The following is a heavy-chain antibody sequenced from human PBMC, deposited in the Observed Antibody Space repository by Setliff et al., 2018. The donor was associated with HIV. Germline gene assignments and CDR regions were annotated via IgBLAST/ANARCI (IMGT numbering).Heavy chain of an antibody. D-gene: IGHD2-2*02. CDR1: GYNFLNYW. V-gene: IGHV5-10-1*01. Sequence: GESLKISCKGSGYNFLNYWISWVRQVPGKGLGWMGRIDPVDSQPTYTPSFQGNVAFSVDKSISTAYLQWRSLKASDTAMYYCASGFCNTPSCYIGVLDHWGLGTLVTVSS. CDR2: IDPVDSQP. CDR3: ASGFCNTPSCYIGVLDH. J-gene: IGHJ4*02.